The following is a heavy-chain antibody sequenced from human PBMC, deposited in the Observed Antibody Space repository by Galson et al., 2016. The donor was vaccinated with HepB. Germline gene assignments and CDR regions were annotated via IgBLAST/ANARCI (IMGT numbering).Heavy chain of an antibody. Sequence: SLRLSCAASGFTFSSYWMNWVRQAPGKGLEWVANVKQDGSEKYYVDSVKGRFTISRDNAKNSLYLQMNSLRAGDTAVYYCASTPFGRATGIKWFDPWGQGTLVIVSS. J-gene: IGHJ5*02. CDR3: ASTPFGRATGIKWFDP. V-gene: IGHV3-7*01. D-gene: IGHD1-26*01. CDR2: VKQDGSEK. CDR1: GFTFSSYW.